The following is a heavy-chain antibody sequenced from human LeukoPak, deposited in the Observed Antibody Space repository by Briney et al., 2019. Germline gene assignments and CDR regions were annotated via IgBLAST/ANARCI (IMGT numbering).Heavy chain of an antibody. J-gene: IGHJ4*02. Sequence: SETLSLTCTVSGGSISSGGYYWSWIRQHPGKGLEWIGDIYYSGSNYYNPSPKSRVTISVDTSKNQFSLKLSSVTAADTAVYYCARAGTSRGYSYYFDYWGQGTLVTVSS. D-gene: IGHD1-1*01. CDR1: GGSISSGGYY. CDR2: IYYSGSN. V-gene: IGHV4-31*03. CDR3: ARAGTSRGYSYYFDY.